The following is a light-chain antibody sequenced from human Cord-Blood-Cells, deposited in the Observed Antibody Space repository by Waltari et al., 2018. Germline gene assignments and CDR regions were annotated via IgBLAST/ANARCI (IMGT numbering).Light chain of an antibody. J-gene: IGKJ2*01. CDR2: DAS. CDR3: QQRSNWPPYT. CDR1: QSVSSY. V-gene: IGKV3-11*01. Sequence: ELVLTQSPATLSLSPGERATISCRASQSVSSYLAWYQQKPGQAPRLLIYDASNRATGIPARFSGSGSGTDFTLTISSLEPEDFAVYYCQQRSNWPPYTFGQGTKLEIK.